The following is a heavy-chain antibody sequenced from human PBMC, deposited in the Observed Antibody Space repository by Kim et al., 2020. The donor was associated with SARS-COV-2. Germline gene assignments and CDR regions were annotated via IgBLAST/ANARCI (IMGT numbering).Heavy chain of an antibody. CDR1: GDSISYYY. Sequence: SETLSLTCTVSGDSISYYYCSWIRQPPGKGLEWIGYIYYSGSTNYNPSLKTRVTISIDTSKNQFSLELTSVTAADTAVYYCARAEGLRSLHQLDHLVQGT. CDR2: IYYSGST. CDR3: ARAEGLRSLHQLDH. J-gene: IGHJ1*01. V-gene: IGHV4-59*01. D-gene: IGHD6-13*01.